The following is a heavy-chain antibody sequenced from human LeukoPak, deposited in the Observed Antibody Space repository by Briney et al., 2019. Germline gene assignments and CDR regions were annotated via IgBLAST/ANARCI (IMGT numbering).Heavy chain of an antibody. D-gene: IGHD3-10*01. J-gene: IGHJ4*02. V-gene: IGHV1-2*02. CDR2: INPNSGGT. CDR3: ARENYYGSGHDY. Sequence: GASVKVSCKASGYTFTGYYMHWVRQAPGQGLEWIGWINPNSGGTNYAQKFQGRVTMTRDTSISTAYMELSRLRSDDTAVYYCARENYYGSGHDYWGQGTLVTVSS. CDR1: GYTFTGYY.